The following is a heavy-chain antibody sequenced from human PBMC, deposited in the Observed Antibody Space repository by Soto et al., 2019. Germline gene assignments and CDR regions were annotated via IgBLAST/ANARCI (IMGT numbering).Heavy chain of an antibody. CDR3: STGNYGSLGI. Sequence: EVQLVESGGGLVKSGGSLRLSCAASGFNFDIAWMNWVRQAPGEGLEWVGRVKSKNSGVTREYAAPVKTRFTISRDDSKNMLYLQMNSLKTEDTAVYYCSTGNYGSLGIWGQGTLVTVSS. CDR2: VKSKNSGVTR. D-gene: IGHD3-10*01. V-gene: IGHV3-15*07. CDR1: GFNFDIAW. J-gene: IGHJ4*02.